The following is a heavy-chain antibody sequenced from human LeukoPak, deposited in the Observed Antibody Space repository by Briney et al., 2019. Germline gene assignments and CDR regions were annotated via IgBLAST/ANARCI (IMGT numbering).Heavy chain of an antibody. CDR2: INIYNGNP. Sequence: GASVKVSCKASGYTFSSYGISWVRQAPGQGLEWMGWINIYNGNPNYAQKFQGRVIMTTDTSTSTAYMELRSLRSDDTAVYYCARDQYDSVWGSHRPYFGYWGQGTLVTVSS. J-gene: IGHJ4*02. CDR3: ARDQYDSVWGSHRPYFGY. CDR1: GYTFSSYG. V-gene: IGHV1-18*01. D-gene: IGHD3-16*02.